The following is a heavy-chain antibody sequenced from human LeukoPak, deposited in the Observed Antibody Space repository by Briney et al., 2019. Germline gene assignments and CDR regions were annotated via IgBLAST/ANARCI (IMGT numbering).Heavy chain of an antibody. J-gene: IGHJ6*03. D-gene: IGHD1-26*01. Sequence: ASVTVSCKASGYTFTSYDINWVRQATGQGLEWMGWMNPNSGNTGYAQKFQGRVTMTRNTSISTAYMELSSLRSEDTAVYYCARAPEWGKANYYFYMDVWGKGTTVTVS. CDR1: GYTFTSYD. CDR2: MNPNSGNT. V-gene: IGHV1-8*01. CDR3: ARAPEWGKANYYFYMDV.